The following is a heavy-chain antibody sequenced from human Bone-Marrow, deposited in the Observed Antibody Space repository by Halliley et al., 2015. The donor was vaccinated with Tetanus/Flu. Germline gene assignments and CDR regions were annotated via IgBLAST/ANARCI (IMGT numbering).Heavy chain of an antibody. CDR3: ARGLAYCGGDCSGSFDH. V-gene: IGHV4-34*01. CDR1: GGSFSGYY. D-gene: IGHD2-21*02. J-gene: IGHJ4*02. CDR2: INHRGST. Sequence: TLSLTCAVYGGSFSGYYWSWIRQPPGKGLEWIGEINHRGSTNYNPSLKSRVTISVDTSKNQFSLKLSSVTAADTAVYYCARGLAYCGGDCSGSFDHWGQGSLVTVSS.